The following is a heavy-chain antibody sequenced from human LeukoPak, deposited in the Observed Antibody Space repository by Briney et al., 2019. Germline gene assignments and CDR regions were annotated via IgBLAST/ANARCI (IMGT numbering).Heavy chain of an antibody. CDR3: AGARGLEGDY. V-gene: IGHV3-7*01. D-gene: IGHD3-3*01. CDR1: GFTFSNYW. CDR2: IKQDGSEK. Sequence: PGGSLRLSCAASGFTFSNYWMNWLRQVPGKGLEWVADIKQDGSEKYYVDSVKGRFTISRDNAKNSLYLQMNSLRAEDTAVYYCAGARGLEGDYWGQGTLVTVSS. J-gene: IGHJ4*02.